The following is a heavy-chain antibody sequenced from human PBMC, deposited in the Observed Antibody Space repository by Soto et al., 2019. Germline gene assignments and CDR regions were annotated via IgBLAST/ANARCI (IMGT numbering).Heavy chain of an antibody. CDR1: GFTFSSYA. J-gene: IGHJ4*02. CDR2: ISGSGGST. CDR3: AKGSSGDNV. D-gene: IGHD2-21*02. V-gene: IGHV3-23*01. Sequence: GGSRRRSWAASGFTFSSYAMSWVRQAPGKGLEWVSAISGSGGSTYYADSVKGRFTISRDNSKNTLYLQMNSLRAEDTAVYYCAKGSSGDNVWGQGTLVTVSS.